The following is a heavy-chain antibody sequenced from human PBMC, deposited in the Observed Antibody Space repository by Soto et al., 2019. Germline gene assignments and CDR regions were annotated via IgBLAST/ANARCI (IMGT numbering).Heavy chain of an antibody. J-gene: IGHJ6*02. V-gene: IGHV3-15*01. CDR2: IKSKTDGGTT. CDR3: TTALLYSSIGSYYGMDV. CDR1: GFSLSNAW. Sequence: GSLSLCCAAPGFSLSNAWMSWVRQAPGKGLEWVGRIKSKTDGGTTDYAAPVKGRFTISRDDSKNTLYLQMNSLKTEDTAVYYCTTALLYSSIGSYYGMDVWGQGTTVTVPS. D-gene: IGHD6-13*01.